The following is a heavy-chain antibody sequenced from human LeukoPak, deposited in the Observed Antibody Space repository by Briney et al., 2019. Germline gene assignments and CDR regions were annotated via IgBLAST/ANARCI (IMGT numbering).Heavy chain of an antibody. CDR3: ARDLFGFKGYFDY. D-gene: IGHD3-16*01. V-gene: IGHV3-21*01. Sequence: GGSLRLSCAASGFTFSRYSMNWVRQAPGKGLEWVSSISSSSSYIYYADSVKGRFTISRDNAKNSLYLQMNSLRAEDTAMYYCARDLFGFKGYFDYWGQGTLVTVSS. CDR1: GFTFSRYS. J-gene: IGHJ4*02. CDR2: ISSSSSYI.